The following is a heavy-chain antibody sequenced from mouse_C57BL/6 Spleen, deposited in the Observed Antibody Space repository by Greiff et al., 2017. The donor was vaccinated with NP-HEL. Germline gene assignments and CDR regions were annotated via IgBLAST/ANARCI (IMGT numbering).Heavy chain of an antibody. CDR1: GYAFTNYL. CDR3: SISHYGSSYVFAF. J-gene: IGHJ3*01. CDR2: INPGSGGL. V-gene: IGHV1-54*01. D-gene: IGHD1-1*01. Sequence: VQLQQSGAELVRPGTSVKVSCKASGYAFTNYLIAWVKQRPGQGLEWIGVINPGSGGLNYNEKFRGKATLPAAKSSSTAYMQLSSLRSEDSEVYFRSISHYGSSYVFAFWGQGTLVTVSA.